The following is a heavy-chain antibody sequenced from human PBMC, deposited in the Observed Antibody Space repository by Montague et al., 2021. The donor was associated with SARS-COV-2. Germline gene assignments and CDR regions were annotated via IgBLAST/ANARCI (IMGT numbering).Heavy chain of an antibody. Sequence: SETLSLTCTVSGGSISSSSYYWGWIRQPPGKGLEWIGSIYYSGSTHYNPSHKSRVTISVDTSKNQFSLKLNSVTAADTAVYYCARDPSRQLLLYPVGDYYYGMDVWGQGTTVTVSS. V-gene: IGHV4-39*07. D-gene: IGHD2-2*02. CDR3: ARDPSRQLLLYPVGDYYYGMDV. J-gene: IGHJ6*02. CDR1: GGSISSSSYY. CDR2: IYYSGST.